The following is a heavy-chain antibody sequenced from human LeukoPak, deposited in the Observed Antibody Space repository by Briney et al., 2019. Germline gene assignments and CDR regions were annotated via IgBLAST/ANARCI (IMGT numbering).Heavy chain of an antibody. CDR3: ARLLAENSGYYPDY. CDR2: INWNGGST. V-gene: IGHV3-20*04. Sequence: GGSLRLSCAASGFTFDDYGMSWVRQAPGKGLEWVSGINWNGGSTGYADSVKGRFTISRDNAKNSLYLQMNSLRAEDTAVYYCARLLAENSGYYPDYWGQGTLVTVSS. CDR1: GFTFDDYG. J-gene: IGHJ4*02. D-gene: IGHD3-22*01.